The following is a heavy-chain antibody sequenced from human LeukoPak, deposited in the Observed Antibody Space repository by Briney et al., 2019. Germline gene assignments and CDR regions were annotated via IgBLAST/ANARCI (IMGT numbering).Heavy chain of an antibody. CDR3: ARDRRIAARLDP. Sequence: ASVKVSCKASGYTFTGYYMHWVRQAPGQGLEWMGWINPNSGDTNYAQKFQGRVTMTRDTSISTAYMELSRLRSDDTAVYYCARDRRIAARLDPWGQGTLVTVSS. J-gene: IGHJ5*02. V-gene: IGHV1-2*02. CDR2: INPNSGDT. D-gene: IGHD6-6*01. CDR1: GYTFTGYY.